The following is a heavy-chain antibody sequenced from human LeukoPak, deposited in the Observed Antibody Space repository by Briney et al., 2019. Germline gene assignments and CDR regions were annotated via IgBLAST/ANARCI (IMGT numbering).Heavy chain of an antibody. CDR2: INHSGST. V-gene: IGHV4-34*01. J-gene: IGHJ4*02. CDR1: GGSFSGYY. CDR3: ARTGSSGWGYSDY. D-gene: IGHD6-19*01. Sequence: SEALSLTCAVYGGSFSGYYWSWIRQPPGKGLEWIGEINHSGSTNYNPSLKSRVTISVDTSKNQSSLKLSSVTAADTAVYYCARTGSSGWGYSDYWGQGTLVTLSS.